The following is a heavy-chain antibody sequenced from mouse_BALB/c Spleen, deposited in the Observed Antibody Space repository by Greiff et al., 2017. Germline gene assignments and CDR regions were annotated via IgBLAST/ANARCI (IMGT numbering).Heavy chain of an antibody. CDR1: GFTFSDYY. J-gene: IGHJ3*01. CDR3: ARDHDASWFAY. CDR2: ISDGGSYT. Sequence: EVQLVESGGGLVKPGGSLKLSCAASGFTFSDYYMYWVRQTPEKRLEWVATISDGGSYTYYPDSVKGRFTISRDNAKNNLYLQMSSLKSEDTAMYYCARDHDASWFAYWGQGTLVTVSA. D-gene: IGHD2-12*01. V-gene: IGHV5-4*02.